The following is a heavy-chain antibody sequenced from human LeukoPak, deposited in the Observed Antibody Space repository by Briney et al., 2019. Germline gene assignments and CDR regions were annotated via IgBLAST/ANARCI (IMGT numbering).Heavy chain of an antibody. CDR2: ISYDGSNK. CDR1: GFTFSSYA. Sequence: GGSLRLSCAASGFTFSSYAMHWVRQAPGKGPEWVAVISYDGSNKYYADSVKGRFTISRDNSKNTLYLQMNSLRAEDTAVYYCARDDLSGYSYEFHYWGEGTLVTVSS. V-gene: IGHV3-30-3*01. CDR3: ARDDLSGYSYEFHY. J-gene: IGHJ4*02. D-gene: IGHD5-18*01.